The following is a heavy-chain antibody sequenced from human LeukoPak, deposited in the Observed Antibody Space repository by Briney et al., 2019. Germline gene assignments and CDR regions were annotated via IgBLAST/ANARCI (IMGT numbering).Heavy chain of an antibody. CDR3: ARVHSSRDY. V-gene: IGHV4-34*01. CDR2: INHSRST. J-gene: IGHJ4*02. CDR1: GGSFSGYY. D-gene: IGHD6-13*01. Sequence: PSETLSLTCAVYGGSFSGYYWSWIRQPPGKGLEWIGEINHSRSTNYNPSLKSRVTISVDTSKNQFSLKLSSVTAADTAVYYCARVHSSRDYWGQGTLVTVSS.